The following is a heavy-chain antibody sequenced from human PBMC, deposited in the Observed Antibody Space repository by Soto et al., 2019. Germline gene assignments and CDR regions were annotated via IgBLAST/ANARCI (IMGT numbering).Heavy chain of an antibody. CDR3: ARRARPDFYYMDG. CDR2: ISSNGVGT. D-gene: IGHD6-6*01. V-gene: IGHV3-64*01. J-gene: IGHJ6*03. CDR1: GFTLSGYA. Sequence: EVQLAESGGGLAQPGGSLRLSCAASGFTLSGYAMDWVRQAPGKGLEYVSGISSNGVGTYYANSVQGRFTISRDNSKNTVYLQMGSLRPEDMAVYYCARRARPDFYYMDGWGKGTTVTVS.